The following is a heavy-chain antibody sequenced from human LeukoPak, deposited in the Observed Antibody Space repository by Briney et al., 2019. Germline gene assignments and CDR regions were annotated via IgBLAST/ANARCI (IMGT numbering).Heavy chain of an antibody. Sequence: PGGSLRLSCAASGFTVSSNYMSWVRQAPGKGLEWVSVIYSGGSTYYADSVKGRFTISRDSSKNTLYLQMNSLRAEDTAVYYCARFGSGSYESDYWGQGTLVTVSS. CDR3: ARFGSGSYESDY. CDR1: GFTVSSNY. CDR2: IYSGGST. V-gene: IGHV3-66*01. J-gene: IGHJ4*02. D-gene: IGHD3-10*01.